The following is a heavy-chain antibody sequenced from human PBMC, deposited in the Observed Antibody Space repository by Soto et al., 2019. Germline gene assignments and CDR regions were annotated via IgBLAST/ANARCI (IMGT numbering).Heavy chain of an antibody. CDR2: INHSDRT. J-gene: IGHJ6*03. CDR3: ARGRIVVVPAAMGRGYYYMDV. CDR1: GGSFSGYY. V-gene: IGHV4-34*01. D-gene: IGHD2-2*01. Sequence: SETLSLTCAVYGGSFSGYYWSWIRQPPGKGLEWIGEINHSDRTNYNPSLKSRVTISVDTSKNQFSLKLSSVTAADTAVYYCARGRIVVVPAAMGRGYYYMDVWGKGTTVTV.